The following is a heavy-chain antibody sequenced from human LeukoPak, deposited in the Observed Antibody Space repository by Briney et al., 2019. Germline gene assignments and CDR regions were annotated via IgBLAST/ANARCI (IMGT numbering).Heavy chain of an antibody. V-gene: IGHV3-21*01. CDR3: ARDPIAVAGGHFDY. CDR1: GFTFSSYS. Sequence: GGSLRLSCAASGFTFSSYSMNWVRQAPGKELEWVSSISSSSSYIYYADSVKGRFTISRDNAKNSLYLQMNSLRAEDTAVYYCARDPIAVAGGHFDYWGQGTLVTVSS. J-gene: IGHJ4*02. CDR2: ISSSSSYI. D-gene: IGHD6-19*01.